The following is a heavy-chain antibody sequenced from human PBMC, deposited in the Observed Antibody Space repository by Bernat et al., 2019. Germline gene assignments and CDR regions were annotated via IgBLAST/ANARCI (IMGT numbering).Heavy chain of an antibody. J-gene: IGHJ6*02. CDR1: GFTSSTYD. V-gene: IGHV3-13*05. Sequence: ELQLVESGGGLVQPGGSLRLSCAASGFTSSTYDMHWVRQVTGKGLEWVTGIGTAGDPYYAGSVKGRLSISRENAKNSLYLQMNSLRAGDTAVYYCARDNENYGMDVWGQGTTVTVSS. CDR2: IGTAGDP. CDR3: ARDNENYGMDV. D-gene: IGHD1-1*01.